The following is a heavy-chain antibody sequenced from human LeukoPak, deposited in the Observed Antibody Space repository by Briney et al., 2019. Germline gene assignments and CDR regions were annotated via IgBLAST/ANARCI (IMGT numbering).Heavy chain of an antibody. CDR3: ARVELMITFGGVIALNFDY. CDR2: ISAYDGDT. CDR1: GYTFTGYY. V-gene: IGHV1-18*04. D-gene: IGHD3-16*02. Sequence: GASVKVSCKTSGYTFTGYYMHWVRQAPGQGLEWMGWISAYDGDTNYAQKLQGRVTMTTDTSTSTAYMELRSLRSDDTAVYYCARVELMITFGGVIALNFDYWGQGTLVTVSS. J-gene: IGHJ4*02.